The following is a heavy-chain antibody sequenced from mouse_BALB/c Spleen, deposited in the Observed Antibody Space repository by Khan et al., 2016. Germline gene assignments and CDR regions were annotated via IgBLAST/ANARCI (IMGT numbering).Heavy chain of an antibody. CDR1: GYTFTNYW. CDR2: INPNTGYT. J-gene: IGHJ4*01. D-gene: IGHD1-1*01. Sequence: QIQLVQSGAELAKPGASVKMSCKASGYTFTNYWMHWVKQRPGQGLEWIGYINPNTGYTEYNQKFKDKATLTADKSSRTAYMQLSSLTSEDSAVYYCAKFITYGMDYWGQGTSVTVSS. CDR3: AKFITYGMDY. V-gene: IGHV1-7*01.